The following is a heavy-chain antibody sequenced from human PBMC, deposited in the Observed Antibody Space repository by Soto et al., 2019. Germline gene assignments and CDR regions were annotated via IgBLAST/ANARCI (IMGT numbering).Heavy chain of an antibody. J-gene: IGHJ6*02. CDR1: GFTFSSYA. CDR3: AKGAHTNYFYYGMDV. Sequence: GGSLRLSCAASGFTFSSYAMSWVRQATGKGLEWVSAISGSGGSTYYADSVRGRFTISRDNSKNTLYLQMNSLRDEDTAVYYCAKGAHTNYFYYGMDVWGQGTTVTVSS. CDR2: ISGSGGST. D-gene: IGHD3-16*01. V-gene: IGHV3-23*01.